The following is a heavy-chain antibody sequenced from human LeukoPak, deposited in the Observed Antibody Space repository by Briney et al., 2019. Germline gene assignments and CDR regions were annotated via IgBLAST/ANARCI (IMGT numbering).Heavy chain of an antibody. CDR3: AITTVNPYYFDY. CDR1: GGSISSHY. D-gene: IGHD4-17*01. CDR2: IYTSGST. V-gene: IGHV4-4*07. J-gene: IGHJ4*02. Sequence: SVTLSLTCTVSGGSISSHYWSWSRQPAGKGLEWIGRIYTSGSTNYNPSLKSRVTMSVDTSKNQFSLKLSSVTAADTAVYYCAITTVNPYYFDYWGQGTLVTVSS.